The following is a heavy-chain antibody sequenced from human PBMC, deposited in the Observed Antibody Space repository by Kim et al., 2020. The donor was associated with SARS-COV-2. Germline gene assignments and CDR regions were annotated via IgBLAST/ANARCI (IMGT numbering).Heavy chain of an antibody. CDR2: INPNSGGR. J-gene: IGHJ6*02. D-gene: IGHD4-17*01. V-gene: IGHV1-2*02. CDR3: ASSTGYYYGMDV. CDR1: GYTFTGYY. Sequence: ASVKVSCKASGYTFTGYYMHWVRQAPGQGLEWMGWINPNSGGRNYAQKFQGRVTMTRDTSISTAYMELSRLRSDDTAVYYCASSTGYYYGMDVWGQGTTVTVSS.